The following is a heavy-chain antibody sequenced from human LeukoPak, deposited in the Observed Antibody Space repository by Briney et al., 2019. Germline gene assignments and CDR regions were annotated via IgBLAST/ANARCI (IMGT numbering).Heavy chain of an antibody. CDR3: AKGTVFGVVRSGGLDY. CDR1: EFAFSSYA. D-gene: IGHD3-3*01. Sequence: GGSLRLSCAASEFAFSSYAMSWVRQAPGKGLEWVSSLSGSGGSTYYADSVKGRFTISRDNSKNTLYLQMNSLRAEETAVYYCAKGTVFGVVRSGGLDYWGQGTLVTVSS. V-gene: IGHV3-23*01. CDR2: LSGSGGST. J-gene: IGHJ4*02.